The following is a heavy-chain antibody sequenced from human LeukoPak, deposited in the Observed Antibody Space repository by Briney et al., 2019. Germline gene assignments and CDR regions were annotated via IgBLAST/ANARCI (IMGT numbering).Heavy chain of an antibody. CDR2: IKSKIDGGTT. V-gene: IGHV3-15*01. Sequence: KPGGSLRLSCATSGLSFYSPWLSWVRQPPGKGLEYVGRIKSKIDGGTTDFVAPVKGRFTISRDDSQNTLYLQMNSLKVEDTGVYFCTTLFCGGSCYLHSWGQGTVVTVSS. CDR1: GLSFYSPW. D-gene: IGHD2-15*01. J-gene: IGHJ4*02. CDR3: TTLFCGGSCYLHS.